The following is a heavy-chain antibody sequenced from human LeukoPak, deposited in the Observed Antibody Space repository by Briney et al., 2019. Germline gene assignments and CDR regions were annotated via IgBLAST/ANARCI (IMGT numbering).Heavy chain of an antibody. Sequence: EGSPRLSCAASGFTFSSYSMNWVRQAPGKGLEWVSSISSSSSYIYYADSMKGRFTISRDNAKNSLYLQMNSLRAEDTAVYYCASYYYGSGGDAFDIWGQGTMVTVSS. CDR1: GFTFSSYS. J-gene: IGHJ3*02. V-gene: IGHV3-21*01. CDR2: ISSSSSYI. CDR3: ASYYYGSGGDAFDI. D-gene: IGHD3-10*01.